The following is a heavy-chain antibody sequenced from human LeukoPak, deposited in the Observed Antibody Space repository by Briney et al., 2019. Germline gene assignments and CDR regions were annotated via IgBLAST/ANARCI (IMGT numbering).Heavy chain of an antibody. J-gene: IGHJ4*02. V-gene: IGHV4-39*01. CDR3: ARSLSYDSSGYPFDY. Sequence: SETLSLTCTVSGGSLGPCYYWGWIRQPPGKGLEWIGTFYYGGTTFYSPSLKSRVTISGDTSKDQFSLKLSSVTAADTAVYYCARSLSYDSSGYPFDYWGQGTLVTVSS. CDR2: FYYGGTT. D-gene: IGHD3-22*01. CDR1: GGSLGPCYY.